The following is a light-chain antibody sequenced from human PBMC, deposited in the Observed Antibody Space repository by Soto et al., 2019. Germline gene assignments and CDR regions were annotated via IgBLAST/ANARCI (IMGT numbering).Light chain of an antibody. CDR3: QQSYTTPPWT. Sequence: DIQMSQSPSTLAASVGDRVTITCRASQSISSWLAWYQQKPGKAPKLLIYDASSLESGVPSRFSGSGSGTDFTLTISSLQPEDVATYYCQQSYTTPPWTFGQGTKVDIK. CDR1: QSISSW. J-gene: IGKJ1*01. CDR2: DAS. V-gene: IGKV1-39*01.